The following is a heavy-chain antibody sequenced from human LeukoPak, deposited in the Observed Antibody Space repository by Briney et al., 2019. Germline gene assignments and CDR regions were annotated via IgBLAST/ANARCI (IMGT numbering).Heavy chain of an antibody. V-gene: IGHV3-53*01. D-gene: IGHD6-19*01. J-gene: IGHJ4*02. CDR2: IYTGGTK. CDR1: GFTVSNTF. Sequence: GGSLRLSCAASGFTVSNTFVTWVRQAPGKGPEWVSIIYTGGTKHYADSVRGRFTNSRDDSKNTLYLQMNSLRAEDTALYYCAKGAWCDYWGQGILVTVSS. CDR3: AKGAWCDY.